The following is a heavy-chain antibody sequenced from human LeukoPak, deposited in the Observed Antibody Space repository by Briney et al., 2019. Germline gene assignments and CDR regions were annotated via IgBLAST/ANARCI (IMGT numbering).Heavy chain of an antibody. V-gene: IGHV4-59*11. CDR3: ARARGYSYGPAQPRHWFDP. CDR2: IYHTGST. D-gene: IGHD5-18*01. Sequence: PSETLSLTCTVSGGSFSNHYWSWIRQPPGKGLEWIGYIYHTGSTNYNPSLKSRVTISVDTSKNQFSLKLSSVTAADTAVYYCARARGYSYGPAQPRHWFDPWGQGTLVTVSS. J-gene: IGHJ5*02. CDR1: GGSFSNHY.